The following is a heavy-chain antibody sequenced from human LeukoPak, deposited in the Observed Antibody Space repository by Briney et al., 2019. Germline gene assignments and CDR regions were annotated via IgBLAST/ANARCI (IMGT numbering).Heavy chain of an antibody. CDR1: GFTLSSYA. D-gene: IGHD3-9*01. J-gene: IGHJ4*02. V-gene: IGHV3-23*01. CDR2: ISGSGGST. CDR3: AKHPQLRYFDWFPTFFD. Sequence: GGSLRLSCAASGFTLSSYAMSWVRHAPGKGLEWVSAISGSGGSTYHADSVKGRFTISRDNSKNTLYLQMSSLRAEDTAVYYCAKHPQLRYFDWFPTFFDWGQGTLVTVSS.